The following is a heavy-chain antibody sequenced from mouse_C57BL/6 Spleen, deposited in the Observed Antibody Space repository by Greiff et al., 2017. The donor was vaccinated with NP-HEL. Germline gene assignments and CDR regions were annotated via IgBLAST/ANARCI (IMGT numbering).Heavy chain of an antibody. Sequence: EVQLQQSGPELVKPGDSVKISCKASGYSFTGYFMNWVMQSHGKSLEWIGRINPYNGDTFYNQKFKGKATLTVDKSSSTAHMELRSLTSEDSADYYCARSPYLDYWGQGTTLTVSS. CDR2: INPYNGDT. CDR3: ARSPYLDY. V-gene: IGHV1-20*01. CDR1: GYSFTGYF. J-gene: IGHJ2*01. D-gene: IGHD6-5*01.